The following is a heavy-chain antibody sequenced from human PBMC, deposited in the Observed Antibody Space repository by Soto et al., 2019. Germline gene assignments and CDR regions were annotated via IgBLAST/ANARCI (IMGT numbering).Heavy chain of an antibody. CDR1: GYTFTSYA. D-gene: IGHD3-22*01. J-gene: IGHJ4*02. CDR3: ARDGYYYDSSGYSTGFDY. V-gene: IGHV1-3*01. Sequence: ASVKVSCKASGYTFTSYAMHWVRQAPGQRLEWMGWINAGNGNTKYSQKFQGRVTITRGTSASTAYMELSSLRSEDTAVYYCARDGYYYDSSGYSTGFDYWGQGTLVTVSS. CDR2: INAGNGNT.